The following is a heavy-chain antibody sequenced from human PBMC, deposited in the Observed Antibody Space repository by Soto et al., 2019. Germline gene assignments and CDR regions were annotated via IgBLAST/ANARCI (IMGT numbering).Heavy chain of an antibody. CDR3: TRPQSSGWYDY. CDR1: GYSFITNW. V-gene: IGHV5-51*01. D-gene: IGHD3-22*01. J-gene: IGHJ4*02. Sequence: GESLKISCKGSGYSFITNWIAWVRQMPGEGLEWMGIINPADSDIRYSPSFQVQFTISVDKSINTAYLQWSSLKASDTATYYCTRPQSSGWYDYWGQGTLVTVSS. CDR2: INPADSDI.